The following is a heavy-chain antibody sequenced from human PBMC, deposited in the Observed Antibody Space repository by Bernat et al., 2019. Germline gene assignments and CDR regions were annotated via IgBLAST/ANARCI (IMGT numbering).Heavy chain of an antibody. J-gene: IGHJ6*03. CDR1: GFTFSSYG. D-gene: IGHD3-16*01. V-gene: IGHV3-33*01. CDR2: IWYDGSNK. Sequence: QVQLVESGGGVVQPGRSLRLSCAASGFTFSSYGMHWVRQAPGKGLEWVAVIWYDGSNKYYADSAKGRFTISRDNSKNTLYLQMNSLRAEDTAVYYCARVGGMEDYYYMDVWGKGTTVTVSS. CDR3: ARVGGMEDYYYMDV.